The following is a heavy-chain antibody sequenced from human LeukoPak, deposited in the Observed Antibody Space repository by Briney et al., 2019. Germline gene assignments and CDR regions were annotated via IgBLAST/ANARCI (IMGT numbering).Heavy chain of an antibody. CDR1: GYSFSSYW. CDR2: IYPGDSDT. V-gene: IGHV5-51*01. D-gene: IGHD1-1*01. J-gene: IGHJ4*02. CDR3: ARPMTGTTSLFDY. Sequence: GESLKISCKGSGYSFSSYWIGWVRQMAGKGLEWMGIIYPGDSDTRYSPSFQGQVTISADKSISTAYLQWSSLKASDTAMYYCARPMTGTTSLFDYWGQGTLVTVSS.